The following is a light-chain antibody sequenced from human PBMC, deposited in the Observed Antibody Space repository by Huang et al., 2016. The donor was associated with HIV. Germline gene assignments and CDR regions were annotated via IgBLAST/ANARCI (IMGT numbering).Light chain of an antibody. CDR1: QSISDW. V-gene: IGKV1-5*03. Sequence: DIQMTQSPSTLSASVGDRVTITCRASQSISDWLAWYQQKPGKAPKLLLYKASNLESGVPLRFSGSGSGTEFTLTISSLQPDDFATYYCQQYDNYTTFAQGTKLEIQ. CDR3: QQYDNYTT. J-gene: IGKJ2*01. CDR2: KAS.